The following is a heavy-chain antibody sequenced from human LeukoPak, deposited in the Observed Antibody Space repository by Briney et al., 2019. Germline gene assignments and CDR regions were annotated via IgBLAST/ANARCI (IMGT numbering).Heavy chain of an antibody. CDR3: ARDAMVRGTFDY. D-gene: IGHD3-10*01. J-gene: IGHJ4*02. V-gene: IGHV1-18*04. CDR1: GYTFTSYG. CDR2: IRAYNGNT. Sequence: GASVKVSCKASGYTFTSYGISWVRQAPGQGLEWMGWIRAYNGNTNYAKKLQGRVTMTTDTSTSKAYRELRSLRSDDTAVYYCARDAMVRGTFDYWGQGTLVTVSS.